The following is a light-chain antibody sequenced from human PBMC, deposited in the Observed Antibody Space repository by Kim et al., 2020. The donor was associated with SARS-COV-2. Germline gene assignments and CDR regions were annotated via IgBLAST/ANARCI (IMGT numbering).Light chain of an antibody. Sequence: SPGKRATLSCRASQSVSSNLAWYQQKPGQAPRLLIYGASTRATGIPARCSGSGSGTEFTLTISSLQSEDFAVYYCQQYNNWPPLTFGGGTKVDIK. CDR1: QSVSSN. V-gene: IGKV3-15*01. CDR2: GAS. J-gene: IGKJ4*01. CDR3: QQYNNWPPLT.